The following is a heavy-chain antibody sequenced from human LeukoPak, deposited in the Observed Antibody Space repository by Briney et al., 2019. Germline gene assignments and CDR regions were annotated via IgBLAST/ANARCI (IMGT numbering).Heavy chain of an antibody. D-gene: IGHD4-23*01. CDR3: ARDHGGNTEPPIR. J-gene: IGHJ4*02. CDR2: ISYDGSNK. V-gene: IGHV3-30-3*01. Sequence: GRSLRLSCAAPGFTFSSYAMHWVRQAPGKGLEWVAVISYDGSNKYYADSVKGRFTISRDNSKNTLYLQMNSLRAEDTAVYYCARDHGGNTEPPIRWGQGTLVTVSS. CDR1: GFTFSSYA.